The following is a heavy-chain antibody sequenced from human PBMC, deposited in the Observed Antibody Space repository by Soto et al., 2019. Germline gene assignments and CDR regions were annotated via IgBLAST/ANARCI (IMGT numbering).Heavy chain of an antibody. Sequence: QVQLVQSGAEVKEPGASVKVSCKASGYTFTTYDIYWMRQATGQGLEWMGWMNPYTGNTGYAQKSQGRVTVTRITSISTVYMEMRGLRLDDTAVYYCARRKERSGPHYFDYWGQGSQVTVSS. CDR2: MNPYTGNT. D-gene: IGHD6-25*01. J-gene: IGHJ4*02. CDR1: GYTFTTYD. V-gene: IGHV1-8*01. CDR3: ARRKERSGPHYFDY.